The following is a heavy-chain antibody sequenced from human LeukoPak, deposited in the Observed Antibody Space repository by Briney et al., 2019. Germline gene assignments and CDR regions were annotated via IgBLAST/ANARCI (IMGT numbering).Heavy chain of an antibody. CDR2: TDSTGVSK. D-gene: IGHD2-2*01. CDR1: GFTFSRYP. V-gene: IGHV3-23*01. Sequence: GGSLRLSCAASGFTFSRYPMNWVRQAPGKGLEWVSATDSTGVSKFYADSVNGRFTVTSDTSNNTLPLHMNSLRAEDTAVYDCAKDPGVVPAHYFDYWGQGILVTVSS. CDR3: AKDPGVVPAHYFDY. J-gene: IGHJ4*02.